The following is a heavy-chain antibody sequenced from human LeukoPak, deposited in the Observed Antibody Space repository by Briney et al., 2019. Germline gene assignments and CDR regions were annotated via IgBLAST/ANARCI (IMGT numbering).Heavy chain of an antibody. CDR3: ARVGCSGGSCYSYYYYGMDV. CDR1: GYSFTSYW. J-gene: IGHJ6*02. Sequence: GESLKISCKGSGYSFTSYWIGWVRQMPGKGLEWMGIIYPGDSDTRYCPSFQGQVTISADKSISTAYLQWSSLKASDTAMYYCARVGCSGGSCYSYYYYGMDVWGQGTTVTVSS. D-gene: IGHD2-15*01. V-gene: IGHV5-51*01. CDR2: IYPGDSDT.